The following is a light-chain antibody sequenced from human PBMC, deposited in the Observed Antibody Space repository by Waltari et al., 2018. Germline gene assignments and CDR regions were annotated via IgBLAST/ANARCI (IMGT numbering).Light chain of an antibody. Sequence: QSALTQPASVSGSPGQSITIPCTGTSSDVGGYNSVPWYQQHPGKAPKLMIYDVTNRPSGVSNRFSGSKSDNTASLTISGLQAEDEADYYCSSFTSRTTVIFGGGTKLTVL. CDR2: DVT. V-gene: IGLV2-14*03. CDR1: SSDVGGYNS. J-gene: IGLJ2*01. CDR3: SSFTSRTTVI.